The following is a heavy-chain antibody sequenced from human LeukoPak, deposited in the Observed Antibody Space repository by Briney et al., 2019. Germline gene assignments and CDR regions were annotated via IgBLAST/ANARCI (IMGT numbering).Heavy chain of an antibody. CDR1: GYSFTSYW. J-gene: IGHJ4*02. V-gene: IGHV5-51*01. Sequence: GESLKISCKGSGYSFTSYWIGWVRQMPGKGLEWMGIIYPGDSDTRYSPSFQGQVTISADKSISTAYLQWSSLKASDTAMYYCARPASGYCSSTSCPYFDYWGQGTLVTVSS. D-gene: IGHD2-2*01. CDR3: ARPASGYCSSTSCPYFDY. CDR2: IYPGDSDT.